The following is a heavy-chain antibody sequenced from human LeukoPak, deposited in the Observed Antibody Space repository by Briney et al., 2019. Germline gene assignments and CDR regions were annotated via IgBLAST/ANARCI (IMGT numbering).Heavy chain of an antibody. Sequence: SETLSLTCAVYGGSFSGYYWSWIRQPPGKGLEWIGEINHSGSTNYNPSLKSRVTISVDTSKNQFSLKLSSVTAADTAVYYCARGRPYYYDSSGYYQRPPFDYWGQGTLVTVSS. V-gene: IGHV4-34*01. D-gene: IGHD3-22*01. J-gene: IGHJ4*02. CDR1: GGSFSGYY. CDR2: INHSGST. CDR3: ARGRPYYYDSSGYYQRPPFDY.